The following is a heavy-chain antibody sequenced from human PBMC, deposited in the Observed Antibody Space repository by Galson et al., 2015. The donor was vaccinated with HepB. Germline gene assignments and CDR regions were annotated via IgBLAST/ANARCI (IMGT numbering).Heavy chain of an antibody. CDR3: ARVPGWLGTNWYFDL. Sequence: LTCTVSGGSISSYYWSWIRQPPGKGLEWIGYIYYRGSTNYNPSLKSRVTISVDTSKNQLSLKLSSLTAADTAVYYCARVPGWLGTNWYFDLWGRGTLVTVSS. J-gene: IGHJ2*01. D-gene: IGHD6-19*01. V-gene: IGHV4-59*01. CDR2: IYYRGST. CDR1: GGSISSYY.